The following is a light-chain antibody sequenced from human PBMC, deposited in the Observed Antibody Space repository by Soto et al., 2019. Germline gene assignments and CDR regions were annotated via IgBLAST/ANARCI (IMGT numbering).Light chain of an antibody. Sequence: QSVLTQPASVSGSLGQSITISCTGTSSDVGSYDLVSWYQLHPDRAPKLIIYEDTKRPSGISNRFSGSKSGNTASLTISGLQAEDEADYYCNSYRSSSTLNVFGTGTKVTVL. CDR3: NSYRSSSTLNV. J-gene: IGLJ1*01. CDR1: SSDVGSYDL. V-gene: IGLV2-14*02. CDR2: EDT.